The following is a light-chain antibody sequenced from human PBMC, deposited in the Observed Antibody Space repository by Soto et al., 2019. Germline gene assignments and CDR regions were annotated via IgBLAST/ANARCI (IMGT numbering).Light chain of an antibody. CDR2: EGS. J-gene: IGLJ1*01. CDR3: CSYADSNTYV. CDR1: NSDVGSYNL. V-gene: IGLV2-23*01. Sequence: QSALTQPASVSGSPGQSITISCTGTNSDVGSYNLVSWYQQDPGKAPKLMIYEGSKRPSGVSNRFSGSKSGNTASLTISGLQAEDEADYYCCSYADSNTYVFGTGTKVTVL.